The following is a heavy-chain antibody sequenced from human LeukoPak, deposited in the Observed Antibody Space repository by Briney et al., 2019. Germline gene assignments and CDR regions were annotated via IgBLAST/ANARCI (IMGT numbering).Heavy chain of an antibody. Sequence: PSETLSLTCAVSGGSIRSVNWGGWSRHPQGRGRRGLGVIYNGGTTNDNPSLKSRVTISVDKSKNQFPLKLSSVTAADTAVYYCARLGQYCSGGSCSYYFDYWGQGTLVTVSS. J-gene: IGHJ4*02. CDR3: ARLGQYCSGGSCSYYFDY. CDR2: IYNGGTT. D-gene: IGHD2-15*01. CDR1: GGSIRSVNW. V-gene: IGHV4-4*02.